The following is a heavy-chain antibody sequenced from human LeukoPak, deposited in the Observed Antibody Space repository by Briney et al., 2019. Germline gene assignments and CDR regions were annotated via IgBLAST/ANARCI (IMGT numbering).Heavy chain of an antibody. CDR2: IYYSGST. D-gene: IGHD3-22*01. CDR3: ARHVPDYYDSSGYYTVSYFDY. Sequence: PSETLSLTCTVSGGSISSYYWSWIRQPPGKGLEWIGYIYYSGSTNYNPSRKSRVTISVDTSKNQFSLKLSSVTAADTAVYYCARHVPDYYDSSGYYTVSYFDYWGQGTLVTVSS. V-gene: IGHV4-59*08. J-gene: IGHJ4*02. CDR1: GGSISSYY.